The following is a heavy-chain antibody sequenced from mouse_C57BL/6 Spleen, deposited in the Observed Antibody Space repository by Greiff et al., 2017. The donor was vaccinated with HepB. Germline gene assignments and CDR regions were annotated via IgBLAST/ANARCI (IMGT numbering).Heavy chain of an antibody. Sequence: EVQRVESGPGLVKPSQSLSLTCSVTGYSITSGYYWNWIRQFPGNKLEWMGYISYDGSNNYNPSLKNRISITRDTSKNQFFLKLNSVTTEDTATYYCVRGELQYYFDDWGQGTTLTVSS. V-gene: IGHV3-6*01. CDR1: GYSITSGYY. CDR3: VRGELQYYFDD. CDR2: ISYDGSN. J-gene: IGHJ2*01. D-gene: IGHD1-3*01.